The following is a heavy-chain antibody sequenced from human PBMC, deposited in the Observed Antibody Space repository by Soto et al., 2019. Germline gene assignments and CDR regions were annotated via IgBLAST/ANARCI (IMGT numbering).Heavy chain of an antibody. D-gene: IGHD6-13*01. Sequence: ASVKVSCKASGGTFSSYAISWVRQAPGQGLEWMGGIIPIFGTANYAQKFQGRVTITADESTSTAYMELSSLRSEDTAVYYCARAYSSSWYRLPGWFDPWGQGTLVTVSS. CDR1: GGTFSSYA. J-gene: IGHJ5*02. V-gene: IGHV1-69*13. CDR2: IIPIFGTA. CDR3: ARAYSSSWYRLPGWFDP.